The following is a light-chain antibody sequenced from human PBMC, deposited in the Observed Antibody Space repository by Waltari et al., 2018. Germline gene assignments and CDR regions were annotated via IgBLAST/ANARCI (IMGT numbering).Light chain of an antibody. CDR2: KTS. CDR1: QSVSRW. Sequence: IQMTPSPSTLSASVRYPVPITCRPSQSVSRWLAWYQQKPGKAPKLLLYKTSTLESGVPSRFSGSGSGTEFSLTISSLQPDDFATYYCQHYSTYSWTFGQGTKLEIK. J-gene: IGKJ1*01. V-gene: IGKV1-5*03. CDR3: QHYSTYSWT.